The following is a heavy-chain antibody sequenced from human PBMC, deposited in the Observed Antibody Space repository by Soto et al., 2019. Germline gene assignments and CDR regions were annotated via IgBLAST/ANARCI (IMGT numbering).Heavy chain of an antibody. V-gene: IGHV3-53*04. Sequence: EVQLVESGGGLVQPGGSLRLSCVASGIPVSSNYMTWVRQAPGKGLEWVSVLHSGGDTYYANSVKGRFTISRHDSTNTLFFQMNSLTAEETAVYYCARDGPYYYASRMDVWGQGTTVTVSS. CDR3: ARDGPYYYASRMDV. CDR2: LHSGGDT. CDR1: GIPVSSNY. J-gene: IGHJ6*02. D-gene: IGHD3-10*01.